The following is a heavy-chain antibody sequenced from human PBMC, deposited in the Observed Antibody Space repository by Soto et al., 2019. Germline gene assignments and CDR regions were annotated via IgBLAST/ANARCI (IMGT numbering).Heavy chain of an antibody. CDR1: GFALSDHY. V-gene: IGHV3-72*01. J-gene: IGHJ4*02. Sequence: GVSLRLSGAGSGFALSDHYIDWVRQAPGKGREWVGRSRDKPQGYSTAYAASVKGRFTTSRDESKNSAYLQMNSLKSEDTAVYYCVRATYFSDSSGYTRCLDYWGQGTLVTVSS. CDR3: VRATYFSDSSGYTRCLDY. CDR2: SRDKPQGYST. D-gene: IGHD3-22*01.